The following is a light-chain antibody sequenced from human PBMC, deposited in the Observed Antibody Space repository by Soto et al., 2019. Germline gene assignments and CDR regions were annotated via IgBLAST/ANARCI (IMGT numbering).Light chain of an antibody. CDR3: QSYDSSLSGVV. Sequence: QPVLPQPPSVSGAPGQRVTISCTGSSSNIGADNDVHWYQQLPGTAPNLLIYGNSNRPSGVPDRFSGSKSGTSASLAITGLQTEDEADYYCQSYDSSLSGVVFGGGTKLTVL. V-gene: IGLV1-40*01. J-gene: IGLJ2*01. CDR1: SSNIGADND. CDR2: GNS.